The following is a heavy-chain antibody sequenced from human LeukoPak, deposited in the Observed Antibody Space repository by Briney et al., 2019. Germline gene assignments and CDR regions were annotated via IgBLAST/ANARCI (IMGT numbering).Heavy chain of an antibody. Sequence: GGSLRLSCAASGFTFTNYAMSWVRQVPGKGLEWVSVISGSGDNTYYADSVKGRFTISRDNSKNMLYLQMNSLRAEDTAVYHCAKWKYSNSGIDDYWGQGTLVTVSS. V-gene: IGHV3-23*01. CDR2: ISGSGDNT. CDR1: GFTFTNYA. CDR3: AKWKYSNSGIDDY. D-gene: IGHD6-6*01. J-gene: IGHJ4*02.